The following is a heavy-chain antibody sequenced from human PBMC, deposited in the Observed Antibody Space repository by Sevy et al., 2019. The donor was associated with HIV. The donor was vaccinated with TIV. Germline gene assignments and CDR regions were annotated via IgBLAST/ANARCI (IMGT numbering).Heavy chain of an antibody. J-gene: IGHJ4*02. D-gene: IGHD3-10*01. CDR1: GFTFSGSW. V-gene: IGHV3-7*01. CDR3: AREFAEFDY. CDR2: IKQDGSEK. Sequence: GSLRLSCVASGFTFSGSWMTWVHQAPGKGLEWVANIKQDGSEKYYVDSVKGRFTISRDNAKNSLYLQMNSLKGEDTAVYYCAREFAEFDYWGQGTLVTVSS.